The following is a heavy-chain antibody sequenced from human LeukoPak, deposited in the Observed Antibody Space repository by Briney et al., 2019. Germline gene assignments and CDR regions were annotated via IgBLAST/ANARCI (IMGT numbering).Heavy chain of an antibody. CDR2: IYTSGST. CDR3: ARDGYYYDSSGLYYFDY. D-gene: IGHD3-22*01. J-gene: IGHJ4*02. Sequence: SETLSLTCTVSGDSISSGDYYWSWIRQPAGKGLEWIGRIYTSGSTNYNPSLKSRVTMSADTSKNQFYLKLSSVTAADTAVYYCARDGYYYDSSGLYYFDYWGQGTLVTVSS. V-gene: IGHV4-61*02. CDR1: GDSISSGDYY.